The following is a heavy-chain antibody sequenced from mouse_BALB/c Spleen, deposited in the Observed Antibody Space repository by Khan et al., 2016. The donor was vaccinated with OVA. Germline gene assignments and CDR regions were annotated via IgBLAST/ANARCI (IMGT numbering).Heavy chain of an antibody. CDR1: GFTFSSYS. D-gene: IGHD4-1*01. CDR3: ASHLTGSFAY. CDR2: ISSGGDYT. J-gene: IGHJ3*01. Sequence: EVQRVESGGDLVKPGGSLKLSCAASGFTFSSYSMSWVRQTPDKRLEWVASISSGGDYTYYPDIVKGRFTISRDNAKNTLYLQMSSLKSEDTAMXYCASHLTGSFAYWGQGTLVTVSA. V-gene: IGHV5-6*01.